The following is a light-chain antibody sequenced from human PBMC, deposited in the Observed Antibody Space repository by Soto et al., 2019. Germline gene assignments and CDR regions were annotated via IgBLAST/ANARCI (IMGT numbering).Light chain of an antibody. V-gene: IGKV1-5*01. Sequence: DIQMTQSPSTLSASVVDRVTITCRASQSISSWLAWYQQKPGKAPRLLIYDASSLESGVPSRFSGSGSGPESTPTISSLQPDDLAHCYCQQYNSHSGTFGQGTKVEIK. CDR2: DAS. J-gene: IGKJ1*01. CDR1: QSISSW. CDR3: QQYNSHSGT.